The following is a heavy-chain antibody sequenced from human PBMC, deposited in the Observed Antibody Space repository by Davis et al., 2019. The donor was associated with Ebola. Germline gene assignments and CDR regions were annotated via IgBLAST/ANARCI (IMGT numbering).Heavy chain of an antibody. Sequence: GESLKISCAASGFTFRSHWMSWVRQAPGKGLEWVANIKPDGSVKYYVDSVRGRFTISRDNDQNTLYLQMNILKAEDTAMYYCARQSNWAFDYWGQGTLVTVSS. V-gene: IGHV3-7*03. CDR2: IKPDGSVK. CDR1: GFTFRSHW. CDR3: ARQSNWAFDY. J-gene: IGHJ4*02. D-gene: IGHD3-16*01.